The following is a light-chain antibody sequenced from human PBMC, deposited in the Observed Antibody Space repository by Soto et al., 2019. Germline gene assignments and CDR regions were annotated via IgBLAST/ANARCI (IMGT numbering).Light chain of an antibody. Sequence: DIQMTQSPSSLSASVGDRVTITCRASQGISNYLAWYQQKPGKVPKLLIYAASTLQSGVLSRFSGSGSGTDFTLTISSLQPEDVATYYCQQYNSALRATFGQGTKVEIK. V-gene: IGKV1-27*01. J-gene: IGKJ1*01. CDR3: QQYNSALRAT. CDR2: AAS. CDR1: QGISNY.